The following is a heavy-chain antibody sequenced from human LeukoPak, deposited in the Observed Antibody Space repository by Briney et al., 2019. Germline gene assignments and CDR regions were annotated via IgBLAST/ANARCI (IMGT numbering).Heavy chain of an antibody. D-gene: IGHD3-10*01. CDR2: IYTRGST. Sequence: SETLSLTCTLSGGSGSRGSYYWSWIRQPAGKGLEWIGRIYTRGSTNYSPSLKSRVTISVDTSKNQFSLKLSSVTAADTAVYYCARGGYYGSGNDFRYDPWGQGTLVTVSS. J-gene: IGHJ5*02. CDR1: GGSGSRGSYY. V-gene: IGHV4-61*10. CDR3: ARGGYYGSGNDFRYDP.